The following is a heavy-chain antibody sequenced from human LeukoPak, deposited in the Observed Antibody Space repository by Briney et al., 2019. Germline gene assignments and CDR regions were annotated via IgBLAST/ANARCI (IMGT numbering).Heavy chain of an antibody. CDR3: ARGVAATSAAGDSQH. CDR1: GYTFTSYG. V-gene: IGHV1-18*04. D-gene: IGHD2-15*01. J-gene: IGHJ1*01. CDR2: ISAYNGNT. Sequence: GASVKVSCKASGYTFTSYGISWVRQAPGQGLEWMGWISAYNGNTRYAQKLQGRVTMTIDTSTSTAYMELRSLRSDDTAVYYCARGVAATSAAGDSQHWGQGTLVTVSS.